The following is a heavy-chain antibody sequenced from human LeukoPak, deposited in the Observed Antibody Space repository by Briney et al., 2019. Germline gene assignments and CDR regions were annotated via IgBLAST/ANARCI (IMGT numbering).Heavy chain of an antibody. CDR3: AEGEMVRGVIIGYYYYMDV. CDR2: ISGSGGST. CDR1: GFTFSSYA. V-gene: IGHV3-23*01. Sequence: GGSLRLSCAASGFTFSSYAMSWVSQAPGKGLEWVSAISGSGGSTYYADSVKGRFTISRDNSKNTLYLQMNILRAEDTAVYYCAEGEMVRGVIIGYYYYMDVWGKGTTVTVSS. J-gene: IGHJ6*03. D-gene: IGHD3-10*01.